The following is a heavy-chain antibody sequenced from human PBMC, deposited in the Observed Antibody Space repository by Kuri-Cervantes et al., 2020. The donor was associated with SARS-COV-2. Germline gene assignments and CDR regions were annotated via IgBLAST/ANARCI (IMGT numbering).Heavy chain of an antibody. V-gene: IGHV3-69-1*02. CDR2: ISSSSTI. J-gene: IGHJ4*02. CDR3: ARNPRGYSGYGLFDY. D-gene: IGHD5-12*01. Sequence: GGSLRLSCAASGFTFSDYYMNWVRQAPGKGLEWVSSISSSSTIYYADSVKGRFTISRDSAKNSLYLQMNSLRPEDTAVYYCARNPRGYSGYGLFDYWGQGTLVTVSS. CDR1: GFTFSDYY.